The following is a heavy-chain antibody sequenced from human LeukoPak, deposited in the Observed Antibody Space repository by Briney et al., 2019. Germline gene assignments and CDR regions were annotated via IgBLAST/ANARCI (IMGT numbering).Heavy chain of an antibody. V-gene: IGHV4-34*01. D-gene: IGHD2-15*01. CDR3: ARGEGYCSGGSCPDFDY. Sequence: SETLSLTCAVYGGSFSGYYWSWIRQPPGKGLEWIGEINHSGGTNYNPSLKSRVTISVDASKNQFSLKLSSVTAADTAVYYCARGEGYCSGGSCPDFDYWGQGTLVTVSS. CDR1: GGSFSGYY. J-gene: IGHJ4*02. CDR2: INHSGGT.